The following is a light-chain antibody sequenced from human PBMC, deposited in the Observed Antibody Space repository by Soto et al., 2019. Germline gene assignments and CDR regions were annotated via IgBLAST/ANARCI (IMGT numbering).Light chain of an antibody. CDR1: PNIGKY. Sequence: IQMTQSPSSVSASVGDRVTITCRAGPNIGKYLAWYQQKPGKAPKLLIHSATILQGGVPSRFNGSGSGTEFTLTINSLQPKDSATYYCQQANSFPMTFGQGTRLEIK. V-gene: IGKV1-12*01. J-gene: IGKJ5*01. CDR2: SAT. CDR3: QQANSFPMT.